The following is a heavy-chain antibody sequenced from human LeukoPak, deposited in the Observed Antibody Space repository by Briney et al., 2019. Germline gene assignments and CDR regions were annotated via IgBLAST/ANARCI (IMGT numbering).Heavy chain of an antibody. J-gene: IGHJ4*02. CDR2: ISGSGGST. V-gene: IGHV3-23*01. CDR3: AKPFQWLESFDY. Sequence: PGGSLRLSCAASGFTFSSYAMSWVRQAPGKGLEWVSAISGSGGSTYYADSVKGRFTISRDNSKNTPYLQMNSLRAEDTAVYYCAKPFQWLESFDYWGQGTPVTVSS. D-gene: IGHD6-19*01. CDR1: GFTFSSYA.